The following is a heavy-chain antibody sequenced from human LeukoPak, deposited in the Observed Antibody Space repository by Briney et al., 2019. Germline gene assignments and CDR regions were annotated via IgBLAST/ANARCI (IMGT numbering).Heavy chain of an antibody. CDR2: INWNGGST. J-gene: IGHJ4*02. V-gene: IGHV3-20*04. CDR3: ARSVGIGYYGSGSYPPYYFDY. D-gene: IGHD3-10*01. CDR1: GFTFDDYG. Sequence: PGGSLRLSCAASGFTFDDYGMSWVRQAPGKGLEWVSGINWNGGSTGYADSVKGRFTISRDNAKNSLYLQMNSLRAEDTALYYCARSVGIGYYGSGSYPPYYFDYWGQGTLVTVSS.